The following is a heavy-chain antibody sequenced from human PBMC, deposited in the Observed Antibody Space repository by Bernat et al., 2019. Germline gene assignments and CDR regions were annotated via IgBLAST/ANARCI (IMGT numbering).Heavy chain of an antibody. V-gene: IGHV3-30*02. CDR1: GFTFNRHG. J-gene: IGHJ3*02. CDR2: IRYDGSNK. CDR3: AKPIPGGRELGAFDT. D-gene: IGHD1-7*01. Sequence: QVQLVESGGGVVQPGRSLRLSCAASGFTFNRHGMHWVRQAPGKGLEWVAYIRYDGSNKYYADYVKGRFTISRDNSKNTLFLQMNSLTTDDTAVYYCAKPIPGGRELGAFDTWGQGTMVTVSS.